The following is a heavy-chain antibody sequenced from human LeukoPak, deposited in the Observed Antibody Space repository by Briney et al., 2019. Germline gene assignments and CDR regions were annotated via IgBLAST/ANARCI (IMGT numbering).Heavy chain of an antibody. J-gene: IGHJ4*02. CDR3: ARHPPIFYGSSGYYSPSALDY. CDR2: IYYSGST. Sequence: PSETLSLTCTVSGGSISSSSYYWGWIRQPPGKGLEWIGSIYYSGSTYYNPSLKSRVTISVDTSKNQFSLKLSSVTAADTAVYYCARHPPIFYGSSGYYSPSALDYWGQGTLVTVSS. CDR1: GGSISSSSYY. V-gene: IGHV4-39*01. D-gene: IGHD3-22*01.